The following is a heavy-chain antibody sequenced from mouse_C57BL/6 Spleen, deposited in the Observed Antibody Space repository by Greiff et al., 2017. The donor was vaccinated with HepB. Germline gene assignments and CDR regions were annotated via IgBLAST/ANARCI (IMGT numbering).Heavy chain of an antibody. J-gene: IGHJ1*03. CDR1: GYTFTDYE. D-gene: IGHD3-3*01. CDR2: IDPETGGT. V-gene: IGHV1-15*01. CDR3: TRKEGPYWYFDV. Sequence: VQLQQSGAELVRPGASVTLSCKASGYTFTDYEMHWVKQTPVHGLEWIGAIDPETGGTAYNQKFNGKAILTADKSSSTAYMELRSLTSEDSAVYYCTRKEGPYWYFDVWGTGTTVTVSS.